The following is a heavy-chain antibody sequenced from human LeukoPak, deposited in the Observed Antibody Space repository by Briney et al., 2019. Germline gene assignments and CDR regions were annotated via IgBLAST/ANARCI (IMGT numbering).Heavy chain of an antibody. J-gene: IGHJ4*02. CDR2: IKQDGSEK. V-gene: IGHV3-7*01. Sequence: GSLRLSCAASGFTFSSYWMSWVRQAPGKGLEWVANIKQDGSEKYYVDSVKGRFTISRDNAKNSLYLQMNSLRAEDTAVYYCARWFTYYYDSSGYFFDYWGQGTLVTVSS. CDR3: ARWFTYYYDSSGYFFDY. D-gene: IGHD3-22*01. CDR1: GFTFSSYW.